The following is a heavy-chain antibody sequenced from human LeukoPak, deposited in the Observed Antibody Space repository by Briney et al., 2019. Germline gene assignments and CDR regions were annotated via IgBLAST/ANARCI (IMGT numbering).Heavy chain of an antibody. CDR2: IIPIFGTA. J-gene: IGHJ4*02. V-gene: IGHV1-69*05. CDR1: GGTFSSYA. D-gene: IGHD3-22*01. Sequence: ASVKVSCKASGGTFSSYAISWVRQAPGQGLEWMGRIIPIFGTANYAQKFQGRVTIATDEFTSTAYMELSSLRSEDTAVYYCARTPYYYDSSGYTELKYWGQGTLVTVSS. CDR3: ARTPYYYDSSGYTELKY.